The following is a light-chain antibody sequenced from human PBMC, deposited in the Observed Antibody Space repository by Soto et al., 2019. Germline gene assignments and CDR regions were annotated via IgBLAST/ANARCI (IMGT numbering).Light chain of an antibody. CDR2: DAS. J-gene: IGKJ2*01. CDR1: QTVRNNY. Sequence: EIVLTQSPGTLSLSPGERATLSCRASQTVRNNYLAWYQQKPGQAPRLLIYDASSRATGIPDRFSGSGSGTDFTLTISSLQSEDSAVYFCHQYADSPQTFGQGTKVDIK. CDR3: HQYADSPQT. V-gene: IGKV3-20*01.